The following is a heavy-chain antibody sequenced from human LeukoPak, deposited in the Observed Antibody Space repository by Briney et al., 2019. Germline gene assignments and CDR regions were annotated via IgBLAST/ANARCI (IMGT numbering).Heavy chain of an antibody. CDR1: RGSISTTSFY. J-gene: IGHJ5*02. D-gene: IGHD6-13*01. Sequence: SETLSLTCIVSRGSISTTSFYWGWLRQPPGKALEWIGNIYYSGSTDYNPSLKSRVTIAVDTSKNQFSLKLSSVTAADTAVYYCAGQTYSTYKWFDPWGQGTLVTVSS. V-gene: IGHV4-39*01. CDR3: AGQTYSTYKWFDP. CDR2: IYYSGST.